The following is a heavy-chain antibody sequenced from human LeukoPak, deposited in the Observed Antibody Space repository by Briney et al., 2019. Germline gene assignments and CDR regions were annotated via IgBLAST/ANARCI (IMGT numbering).Heavy chain of an antibody. CDR1: GGTFSSYA. V-gene: IGHV1-69*05. CDR2: IIPIFGAA. D-gene: IGHD2-2*01. CDR3: ASAQIYRGDIVVVPAAMIYYYYYMDV. J-gene: IGHJ6*03. Sequence: ASVKVSCKASGGTFSSYAISWVRQAPGQGLEWMGGIIPIFGAANYAQKFQGRVTITTDESTSTAYMELSSLRSEDTAVYYCASAQIYRGDIVVVPAAMIYYYYYMDVWGKGTTVTVSS.